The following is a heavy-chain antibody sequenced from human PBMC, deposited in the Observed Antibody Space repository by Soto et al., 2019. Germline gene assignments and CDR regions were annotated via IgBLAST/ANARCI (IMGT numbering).Heavy chain of an antibody. V-gene: IGHV1-18*01. Sequence: ASVKVSCKASGYTFTSYGISWVRQAPGQGLEWMGWISAYNGNTNYAQKLQGRVTMTTDTSTSTAYMELRSLRSDDTAVYYCARDTDCSGGSCWGYYYYYGMDVWGQGTTVTVS. CDR1: GYTFTSYG. J-gene: IGHJ6*02. CDR2: ISAYNGNT. D-gene: IGHD2-15*01. CDR3: ARDTDCSGGSCWGYYYYYGMDV.